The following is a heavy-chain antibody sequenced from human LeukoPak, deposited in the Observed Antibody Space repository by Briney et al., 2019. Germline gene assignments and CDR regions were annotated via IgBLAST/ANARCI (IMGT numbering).Heavy chain of an antibody. CDR1: GFTFSDYY. J-gene: IGHJ5*02. CDR2: ISSSGSTI. V-gene: IGHV3-11*01. Sequence: GGSLRPSCAASGFTFSDYYMSWIRQAPGKGLEWVSYISSSGSTIYYADSVKGRFTISRDNAKNSLYLQMNSLRAEDAAVYYCARDLTAAANNWFDPWGQGSLVTVSS. D-gene: IGHD2-2*01. CDR3: ARDLTAAANNWFDP.